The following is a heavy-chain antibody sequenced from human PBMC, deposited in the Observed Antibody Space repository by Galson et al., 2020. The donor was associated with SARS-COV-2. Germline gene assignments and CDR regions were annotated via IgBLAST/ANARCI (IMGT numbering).Heavy chain of an antibody. CDR1: GGSFNAYH. CDR2: IDHREGT. D-gene: IGHD3-3*01. J-gene: IGHJ6*03. Sequence: SETLSLTCAVYGGSFNAYHWIWVRQPPGKGLEWIGEIDHREGTNYNPSLERRVTMSVDTFKNQFSLKLSSVTAADTGVYYCARGRFFEWLFRKGHYYMDVWGKGTTVTVSS. CDR3: ARGRFFEWLFRKGHYYMDV. V-gene: IGHV4-34*01.